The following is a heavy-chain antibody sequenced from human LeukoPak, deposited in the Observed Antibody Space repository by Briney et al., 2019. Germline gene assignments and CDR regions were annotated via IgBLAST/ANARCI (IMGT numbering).Heavy chain of an antibody. V-gene: IGHV4-59*01. CDR3: ARRVEDFSYYYMDV. J-gene: IGHJ6*03. D-gene: IGHD5-24*01. CDR2: IYYSGST. Sequence: SETLSLTCTVSGGSISSYCWSWIRQPPGKGLEWIGYIYYSGSTTYNPSLKSRVTISVDTSKNQFSLKLSSVTAADTAVYYCARRVEDFSYYYMDVWGKGTTVTVSS. CDR1: GGSISSYC.